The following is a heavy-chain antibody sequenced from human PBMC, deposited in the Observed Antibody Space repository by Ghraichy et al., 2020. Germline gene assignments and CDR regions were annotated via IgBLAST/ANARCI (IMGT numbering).Heavy chain of an antibody. CDR1: GFTFSSYA. Sequence: GGSLRLSCAASGFTFSSYAMSWVRQAPGKGLEWVSAISGSGGSTYYADSVKGRFTISRDNSKNTLYLQMNSLRAEDTAVYYCAKTRDYYDSSGYTPAEYFQHWARAPWSPSPQ. D-gene: IGHD3-22*01. J-gene: IGHJ1*01. CDR3: AKTRDYYDSSGYTPAEYFQH. CDR2: ISGSGGST. V-gene: IGHV3-23*01.